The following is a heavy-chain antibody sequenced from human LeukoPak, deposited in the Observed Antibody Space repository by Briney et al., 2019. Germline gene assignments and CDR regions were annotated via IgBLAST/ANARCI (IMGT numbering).Heavy chain of an antibody. D-gene: IGHD6-19*01. CDR1: GGTFSNYA. Sequence: ASVKVSCKASGGTFSNYAISWVRQAPGQGLEWLGGIIPIFRTTNYAQKFQGRVTITADKSTSTAYMDLSSLRSEDTAIYYCAILMFGSQWLGGGRDSWGQGTLVTVSS. CDR2: IIPIFRTT. CDR3: AILMFGSQWLGGGRDS. V-gene: IGHV1-69*06. J-gene: IGHJ5*02.